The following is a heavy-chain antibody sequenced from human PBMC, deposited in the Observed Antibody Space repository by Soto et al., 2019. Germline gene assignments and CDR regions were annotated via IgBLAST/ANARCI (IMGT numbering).Heavy chain of an antibody. D-gene: IGHD4-17*01. Sequence: PSETLSVTFTVSGCSISSYYWSWIRQPPGKGLEWIGYIYYTGSTNYNPSLKSRVTISVDTSKNQFSLQLSSVTAADTAVYYCARRYGPSFDYWGQGTLVTVS. CDR3: ARRYGPSFDY. V-gene: IGHV4-59*01. CDR1: GCSISSYY. CDR2: IYYTGST. J-gene: IGHJ4*02.